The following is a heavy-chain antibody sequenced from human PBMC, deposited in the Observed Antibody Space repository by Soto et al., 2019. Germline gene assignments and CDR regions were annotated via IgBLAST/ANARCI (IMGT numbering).Heavy chain of an antibody. CDR1: GFTFSSYG. V-gene: IGHV3-33*01. CDR3: AREVELLAPFDY. J-gene: IGHJ4*02. Sequence: GGSLRLSCAASGFTFSSYGMHWVRQAPGKGLEWVAVIWYDGSNKYYADSVKGRFTISRDNSKNTLYLQMNSLRAEDTAVYYCAREVELLAPFDYWGQGALVTVSS. D-gene: IGHD1-26*01. CDR2: IWYDGSNK.